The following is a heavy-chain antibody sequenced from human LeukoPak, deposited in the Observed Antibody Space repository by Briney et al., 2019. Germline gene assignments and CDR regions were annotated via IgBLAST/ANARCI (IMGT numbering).Heavy chain of an antibody. J-gene: IGHJ6*03. D-gene: IGHD3-10*01. CDR3: AREGYYGSGSTSYYYYYMDV. CDR2: IYHSGST. Sequence: SETLSLTCTVSGYSISSGYYWGWIRQPPGKGLEWIGSIYHSGSTYYNPSLKSRVTISVDTSKNQFSLKLSSVTAADTAVYYCAREGYYGSGSTSYYYYYMDVWGKGTTVTISS. V-gene: IGHV4-38-2*02. CDR1: GYSISSGYY.